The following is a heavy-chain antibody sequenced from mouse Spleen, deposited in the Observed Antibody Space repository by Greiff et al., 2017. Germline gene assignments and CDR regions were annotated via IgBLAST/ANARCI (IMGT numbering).Heavy chain of an antibody. CDR2: IYPGDGDA. V-gene: IGHV1-80*01. CDR1: GYAFSNSW. J-gene: IGHJ2*01. CDR3: ARSVVAEDY. Sequence: QVQLQQSGAELVKPGASVKISCKASGYAFSNSWMNWVKQRPGKGLEWIGQIYPGDGDANYNGKFKGKATLTADKSSSTAYMHLSSLTSEDSAVYFCARSVVAEDYWGQGTTLTVSS. D-gene: IGHD1-1*01.